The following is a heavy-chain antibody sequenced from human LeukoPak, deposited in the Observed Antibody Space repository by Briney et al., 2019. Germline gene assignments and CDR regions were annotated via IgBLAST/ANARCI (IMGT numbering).Heavy chain of an antibody. Sequence: PGGSHRLSCAASGLSGRLYAMSWVRQAPGKGLEWVSGISSSGGRTYYSDSVEGRFTISRDNSKNTLYLQMNNLRVEDTAIYYCAKGKGYFYYMDVWGKGTTVTVSS. CDR1: GLSGRLYA. V-gene: IGHV3-23*01. J-gene: IGHJ6*03. CDR3: AKGKGYFYYMDV. CDR2: ISSSGGRT.